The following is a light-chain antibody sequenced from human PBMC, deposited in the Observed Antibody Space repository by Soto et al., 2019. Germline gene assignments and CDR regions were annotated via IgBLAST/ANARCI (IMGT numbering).Light chain of an antibody. CDR1: QGISSY. J-gene: IGKJ3*01. CDR2: AAS. Sequence: AIRMTQSPSSFSASIGDRVTITCRASQGISSYLAWYQQKPGKAPKLLIYAASTLQSGVPSRFSGSGSGTDFTLTISCLQSEDFATYYCQQYYSYPPFTFGPGTKVDI. CDR3: QQYYSYPPFT. V-gene: IGKV1-8*01.